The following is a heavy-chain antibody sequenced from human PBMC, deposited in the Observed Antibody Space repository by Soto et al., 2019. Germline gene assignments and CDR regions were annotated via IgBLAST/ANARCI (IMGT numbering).Heavy chain of an antibody. CDR1: GFTFSSYA. J-gene: IGHJ4*02. D-gene: IGHD3-10*01. V-gene: IGHV3-23*01. CDR3: AKDQQETHYYGSGSGFDY. CDR2: ISGSGGST. Sequence: GWSLRLSCAASGFTFSSYAMSWVRQAPGKGLEWVSAISGSGGSTYYADSVKGRFTISRDNSKNTLYLQMNSLRAEDTAVYYCAKDQQETHYYGSGSGFDYWGQGTLVTVSS.